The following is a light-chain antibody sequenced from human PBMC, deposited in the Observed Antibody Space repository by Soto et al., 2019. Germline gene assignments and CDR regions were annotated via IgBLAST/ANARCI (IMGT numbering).Light chain of an antibody. CDR2: DAS. CDR1: QSVSSY. CDR3: QQYGPIRT. V-gene: IGKV3-11*01. Sequence: EIVLTQSPATLSLSPGERATLSCWASQSVSSYLAWYQHKPGQAPRLLIYDASNRATGIPARFSGSGSGTDFTLTISSLEPGDFGVYYCQQYGPIRTFGQGTKVDIK. J-gene: IGKJ1*01.